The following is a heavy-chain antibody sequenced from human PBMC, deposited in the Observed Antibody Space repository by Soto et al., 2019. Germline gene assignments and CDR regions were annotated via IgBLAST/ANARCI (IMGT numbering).Heavy chain of an antibody. J-gene: IGHJ6*02. CDR3: AGDSRALVWFGEFYPYGMDV. CDR2: INPSGGST. D-gene: IGHD3-10*01. V-gene: IGHV1-46*01. CDR1: GYTFTSYY. Sequence: ASVKVSCKASGYTFTSYYMHWVRQAPGQGLEWMGIINPSGGSTTYAQKFQGRVTMTRDTSTSTVYMELSSLRSEDTAVYYCAGDSRALVWFGEFYPYGMDVWDQGTTVTVSS.